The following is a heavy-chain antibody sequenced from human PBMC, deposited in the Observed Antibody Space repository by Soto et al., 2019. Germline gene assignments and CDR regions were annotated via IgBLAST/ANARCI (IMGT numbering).Heavy chain of an antibody. CDR2: IYHSGIT. J-gene: IGHJ4*02. CDR3: ARVGPQVDYDTLTGYYIFDY. V-gene: IGHV4-30-4*01. CDR1: GGSISSGTYY. D-gene: IGHD3-9*01. Sequence: SETLSLTCSVSGGSISSGTYYWSWIRQFPGKGLEWIGYIYHSGITYYNPSLKSRVTISVDTSKNQFSLKLSSVTAADTAVYYCARVGPQVDYDTLTGYYIFDYWGQGTLVTVSS.